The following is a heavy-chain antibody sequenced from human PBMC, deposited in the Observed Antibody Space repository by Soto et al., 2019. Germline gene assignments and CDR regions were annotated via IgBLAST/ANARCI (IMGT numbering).Heavy chain of an antibody. V-gene: IGHV1-69*13. Sequence: PVKVSCKASGATFSSYAISWVRQAPGQGLEWMGGIIPIFGTANYAQKFQGRVTITADESTSTAYMELSSLRSEDTAVYYCARAPGYYDTDWYFDLWGRGTLVTVSS. D-gene: IGHD3-22*01. CDR3: ARAPGYYDTDWYFDL. CDR2: IIPIFGTA. J-gene: IGHJ2*01. CDR1: GATFSSYA.